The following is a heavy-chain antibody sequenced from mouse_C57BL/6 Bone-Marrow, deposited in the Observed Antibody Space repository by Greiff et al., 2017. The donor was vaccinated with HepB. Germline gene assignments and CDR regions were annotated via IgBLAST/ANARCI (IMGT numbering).Heavy chain of an antibody. CDR2: IYPGDGDT. CDR3: ARNYDYDVDY. Sequence: VMLVESGPELVKPGASVKISCKASGYAFSSSWMNWVKQRPGKGLEWIGRIYPGDGDTNYNGKFKGKATLTADKSSSTAYMQLSSLTSEDSAVYFCARNYDYDVDYWGQGTTLTVSS. V-gene: IGHV1-82*01. D-gene: IGHD2-4*01. CDR1: GYAFSSSW. J-gene: IGHJ2*01.